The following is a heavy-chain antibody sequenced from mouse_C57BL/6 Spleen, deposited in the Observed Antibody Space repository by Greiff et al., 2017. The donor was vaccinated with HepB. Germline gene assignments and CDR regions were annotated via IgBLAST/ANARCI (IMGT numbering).Heavy chain of an antibody. J-gene: IGHJ3*01. D-gene: IGHD2-4*01. CDR1: GFTFSDYY. CDR2: ISNGGGST. V-gene: IGHV5-12*01. CDR3: ARPTGDYAWFAY. Sequence: DVMLVESGGGLVQPGGSLKLSCAASGFTFSDYYMYWVRQTPEKRLEWVAYISNGGGSTYYPDTVKGRFTISRANAKNTLYLQMSRLKSEDTAMYYCARPTGDYAWFAYWGQGTLVTVSA.